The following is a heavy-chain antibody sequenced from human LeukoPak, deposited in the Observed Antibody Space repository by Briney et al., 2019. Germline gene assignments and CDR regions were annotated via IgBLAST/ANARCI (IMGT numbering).Heavy chain of an antibody. CDR3: ARLENRDYYYYGMDV. V-gene: IGHV3-21*04. Sequence: GGSLRLSCAASGFTFSTYNMNWVRQAPGKGLEWVSSIRSSSSYIYYADSVKGRFTISRDNAKNSLYLQMNSLRAEDTAVYYCARLENRDYYYYGMDVWGKGTTVTVSS. J-gene: IGHJ6*04. CDR2: IRSSSSYI. D-gene: IGHD3-3*01. CDR1: GFTFSTYN.